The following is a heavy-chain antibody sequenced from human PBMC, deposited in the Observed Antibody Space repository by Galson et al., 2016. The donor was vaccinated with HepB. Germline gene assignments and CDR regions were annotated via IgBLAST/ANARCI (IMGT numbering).Heavy chain of an antibody. CDR3: ARGHWERLNFDY. CDR1: GDSISSRGYY. V-gene: IGHV4-31*03. D-gene: IGHD1-26*01. Sequence: TLSLTCTVSGDSISSRGYYWSWIRQHPGKGLEWIGYIHYSGSTYYSPSLKSRVIVSLDTSKNQSSLKLGSVTAADTAVYFCARGHWERLNFDYWGQGTLITVSS. CDR2: IHYSGST. J-gene: IGHJ4*02.